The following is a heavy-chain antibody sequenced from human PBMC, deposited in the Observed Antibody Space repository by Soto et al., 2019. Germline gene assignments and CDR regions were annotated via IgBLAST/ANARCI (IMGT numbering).Heavy chain of an antibody. V-gene: IGHV3-23*01. CDR2: ISGSGGST. CDR1: GFTFSSYA. D-gene: IGHD3-10*01. J-gene: IGHJ5*02. CDR3: ATVGTGSYNWFDP. Sequence: PGGSLRLSCAASGFTFSSYAMSWVRQAPGKGLEWVSAISGSGGSTYYADSVKGRFTISRDNSKNTVYLQMNRLRVEDTAVYYCATVGTGSYNWFDPWGRGTLVTVSS.